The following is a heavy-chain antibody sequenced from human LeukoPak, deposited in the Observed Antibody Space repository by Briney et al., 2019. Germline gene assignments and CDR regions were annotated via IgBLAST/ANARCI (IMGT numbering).Heavy chain of an antibody. CDR2: ISGSGGST. V-gene: IGHV3-23*01. Sequence: GGSLRLSCAASGFTFSNYAMSWVRQAPGKGLEWVSGISGSGGSTYYADSVKGRFTISRDNSKNRLYLQMNSLRAEDTAVYYCAKDREDGNNYVFYFDYWGQGTLVTVPS. CDR1: GFTFSNYA. J-gene: IGHJ4*02. CDR3: AKDREDGNNYVFYFDY. D-gene: IGHD5-24*01.